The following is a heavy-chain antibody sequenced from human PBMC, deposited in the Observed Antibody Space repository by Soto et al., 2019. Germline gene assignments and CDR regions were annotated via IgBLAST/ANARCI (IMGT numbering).Heavy chain of an antibody. CDR1: GFTFSSYG. Sequence: SLRLSCAASGFTFSSYGMHWVRQAPGKGLEWVAVIWYDGSNKYYADSVKGRFTISRDNSKNTLYLQMNSLRAEDTAVYYCARDQGYCSGGSCYYYGMDVWGQGTTVTVSS. D-gene: IGHD2-15*01. J-gene: IGHJ6*02. CDR3: ARDQGYCSGGSCYYYGMDV. CDR2: IWYDGSNK. V-gene: IGHV3-33*01.